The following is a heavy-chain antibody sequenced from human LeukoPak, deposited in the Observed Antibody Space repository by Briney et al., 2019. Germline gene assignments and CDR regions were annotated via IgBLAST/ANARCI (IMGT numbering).Heavy chain of an antibody. V-gene: IGHV4-39*01. Sequence: SGTLSLTCTVSGGSIRSTTYYWAWIRQPPGKRLEWIGSIFYSGSTYYNPSLKSRVTISVDTSKNQFSLKLSSVTAADTAVYYCARQNDVVVPAAGYFDYWGQGTLVTVSS. CDR2: IFYSGST. CDR1: GGSIRSTTYY. J-gene: IGHJ4*02. D-gene: IGHD2-2*01. CDR3: ARQNDVVVPAAGYFDY.